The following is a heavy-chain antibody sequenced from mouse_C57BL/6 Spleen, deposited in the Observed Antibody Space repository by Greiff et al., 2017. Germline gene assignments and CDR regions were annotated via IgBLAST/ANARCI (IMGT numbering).Heavy chain of an antibody. CDR1: GYAFSSYW. J-gene: IGHJ4*01. V-gene: IGHV1-80*01. Sequence: VQLKQSGAELVKPGASVKISCKASGYAFSSYWMNWVKQRPGKGLEWIGQIYPGDGDTNYNGKFKGKATLTADKSSSTAYMQLSSLTSEDSAVYFCARSALKEDFAMDYWGQGTSVTVSS. CDR2: IYPGDGDT. CDR3: ARSALKEDFAMDY. D-gene: IGHD1-3*01.